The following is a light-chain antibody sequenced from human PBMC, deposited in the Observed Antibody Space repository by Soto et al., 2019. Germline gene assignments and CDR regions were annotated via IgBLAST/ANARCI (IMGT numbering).Light chain of an antibody. V-gene: IGKV1-39*01. Sequence: DIQMTQSPSSLSASVGDRVTITCRASQSISSYLNWYQQKPGKAPKLLIYAASSLQSGVRSRFSGSGSGTDFTLTNNSLQPEDFATYYCQQSYSTPQTFGQGTKLEIK. CDR2: AAS. CDR3: QQSYSTPQT. CDR1: QSISSY. J-gene: IGKJ2*01.